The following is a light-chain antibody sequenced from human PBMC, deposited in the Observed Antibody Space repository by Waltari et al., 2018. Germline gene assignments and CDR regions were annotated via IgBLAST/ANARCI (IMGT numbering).Light chain of an antibody. V-gene: IGKV1-5*01. CDR3: HQYYLTPWT. CDR1: LGVSTW. CDR2: DAS. J-gene: IGKJ1*01. Sequence: DIQMTQSPSTLPASVGDRVTITFRASLGVSTWLAWYQQKQGKAPKPLIYDASSLESGVPLRFSGSGSGTEFTLTINGLQPEDAAVYFCHQYYLTPWTFGQGTKLEIK.